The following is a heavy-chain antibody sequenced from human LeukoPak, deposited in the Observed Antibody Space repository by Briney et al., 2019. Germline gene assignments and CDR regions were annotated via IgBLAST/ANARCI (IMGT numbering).Heavy chain of an antibody. D-gene: IGHD2-2*01. CDR2: ISGYSGNR. Sequence: ASVKVSCKASGYTFTSYGISWVRQAPGQGLEWMGWISGYSGNRNYVQKFQGRVTMATDTSTSTVYMELRSLTSDDTAVYYCARDIATVVHQEWGQGTLVTVSS. V-gene: IGHV1-18*01. CDR1: GYTFTSYG. CDR3: ARDIATVVHQE. J-gene: IGHJ4*02.